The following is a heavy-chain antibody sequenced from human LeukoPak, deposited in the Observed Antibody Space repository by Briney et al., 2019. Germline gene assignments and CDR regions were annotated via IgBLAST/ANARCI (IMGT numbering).Heavy chain of an antibody. J-gene: IGHJ4*02. CDR3: ARLNEGY. D-gene: IGHD1-1*01. CDR1: GLTVSSNY. Sequence: GALRLSCAASGLTVSSNYMSWVRQAPGKGLEWVSVIYSGGSTYYADSVKGRFTISRDNSKNTLYLQMNSLRAEDTAVYYCARLNEGYWGQGTRVTVSS. CDR2: IYSGGST. V-gene: IGHV3-53*01.